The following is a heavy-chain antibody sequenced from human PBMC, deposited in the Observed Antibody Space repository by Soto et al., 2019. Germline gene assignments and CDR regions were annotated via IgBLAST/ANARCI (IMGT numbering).Heavy chain of an antibody. CDR3: ARGGRYGSFDF. V-gene: IGHV4-30-2*06. J-gene: IGHJ4*02. CDR1: GVTMSDGGYS. CDR2: ISHFETT. Sequence: QVRLVESGSGRVGPSETLSLTCTVSGVTMSDGGYSWSWIRQSPGKGLEWLCYISHFETTDYNPSFKGRLSLSIARTKNHCSLSLSSVTAADKAVYYCARGGRYGSFDFWGQGILVSVSS. D-gene: IGHD3-16*01.